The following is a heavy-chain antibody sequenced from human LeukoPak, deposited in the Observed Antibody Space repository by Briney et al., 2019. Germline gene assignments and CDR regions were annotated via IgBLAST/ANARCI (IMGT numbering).Heavy chain of an antibody. CDR1: GYSFTNYW. CDR3: VRRFCSSTSCFMWDY. Sequence: GESLKISCKGSGYSFTNYWIGWVRQMPGKGLEWMGIIYPGESDTRYSPSFQGQVTISADKSIKTAYLPWSSLKASDTAIYFCVRRFCSSTSCFMWDYWGQGTLVTVSS. D-gene: IGHD2-2*01. J-gene: IGHJ4*02. V-gene: IGHV5-51*01. CDR2: IYPGESDT.